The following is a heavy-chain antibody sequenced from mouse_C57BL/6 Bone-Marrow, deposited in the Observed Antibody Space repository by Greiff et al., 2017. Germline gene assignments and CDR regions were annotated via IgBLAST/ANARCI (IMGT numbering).Heavy chain of an antibody. CDR2: ISSGGSYT. J-gene: IGHJ1*03. CDR1: GFTFSSYG. D-gene: IGHD2-5*01. CDR3: ARQSGSYYSNYFDV. Sequence: EVQLQESGGDLVKPGGSLKLSCAASGFTFSSYGMSWVRQTPDKRLEWVATISSGGSYTYYPDSVKGRFTISRDNAKNTLYLQMSSLKSEDTAMYYCARQSGSYYSNYFDVWGTGTTVTVAS. V-gene: IGHV5-6*01.